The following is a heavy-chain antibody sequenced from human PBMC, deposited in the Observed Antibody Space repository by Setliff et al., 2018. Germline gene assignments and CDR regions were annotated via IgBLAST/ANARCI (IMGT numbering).Heavy chain of an antibody. CDR3: ARDPQREVYQYGMDV. V-gene: IGHV1-18*01. D-gene: IGHD6-19*01. Sequence: ASVKVSCKASGYILTSSGITWVRQAPGQGLEWMGWISGFNGVTNYAQTFQGRITMATDTSTSTAYMELRSLRSDDTAVYYCARDPQREVYQYGMDVWGQGTTVTVSS. CDR1: GYILTSSG. J-gene: IGHJ6*02. CDR2: ISGFNGVT.